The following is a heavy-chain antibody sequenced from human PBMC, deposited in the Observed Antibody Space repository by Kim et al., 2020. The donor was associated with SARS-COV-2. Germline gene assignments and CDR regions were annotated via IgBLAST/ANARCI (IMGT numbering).Heavy chain of an antibody. V-gene: IGHV3-30*04. Sequence: GGSLRLSCAASGFTFSSYAMHWVRQAPGKGLEWVAVISYDGSNKYYADSVKGRFTISRVNSKNTLYLQMNSLRAEDTAVYYCARGYSGSYYYFDYWGQGTLVTVSS. CDR3: ARGYSGSYYYFDY. J-gene: IGHJ4*02. CDR2: ISYDGSNK. D-gene: IGHD1-26*01. CDR1: GFTFSSYA.